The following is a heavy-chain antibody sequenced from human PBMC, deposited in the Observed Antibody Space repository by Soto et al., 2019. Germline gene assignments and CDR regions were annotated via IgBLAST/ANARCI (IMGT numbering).Heavy chain of an antibody. J-gene: IGHJ4*02. D-gene: IGHD6-13*01. V-gene: IGHV4-59*01. CDR3: ARGVGSSWYRISSFDY. CDR1: GGSISSYY. Sequence: PSETLSLTCTVSGGSISSYYWSWIRQPPGKGLEWIGYIYYSGSTNYNPSLKSRVTISVDTSKNQFSLKLSSVTAADTAVYYCARGVGSSWYRISSFDYWGQGTLVTVS. CDR2: IYYSGST.